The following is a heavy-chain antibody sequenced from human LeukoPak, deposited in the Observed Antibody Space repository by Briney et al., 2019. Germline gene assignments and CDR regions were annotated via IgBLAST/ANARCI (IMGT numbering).Heavy chain of an antibody. CDR2: ISGSGGST. V-gene: IGHV3-23*01. D-gene: IGHD3-22*01. Sequence: GGSLRLSCAASGFTFSSYAMSWVRQAPGKGLEWVSAISGSGGSTYYADSVKGRFTIPRDNSKNTLYLQMNSLRAEDTAVYYCAKAHYYDSSGPFDYWGQGTLVTVSS. CDR1: GFTFSSYA. CDR3: AKAHYYDSSGPFDY. J-gene: IGHJ4*02.